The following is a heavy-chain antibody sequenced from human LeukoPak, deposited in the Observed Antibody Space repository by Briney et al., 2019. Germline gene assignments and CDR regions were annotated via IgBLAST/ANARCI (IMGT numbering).Heavy chain of an antibody. CDR1: GFTFSSYG. D-gene: IGHD3-10*01. Sequence: PGRSLRLSCAASGFTFSSYGMHWVRQAPGKGLXXXXLISYDGSDKDYADSVKGRFTISRDNSKNTLYLQMNSLRAEDTAVYYCAKIYGSGSLWYYFDYWGQGTLVTVSS. J-gene: IGHJ4*02. V-gene: IGHV3-30*18. CDR3: AKIYGSGSLWYYFDY. CDR2: ISYDGSDK.